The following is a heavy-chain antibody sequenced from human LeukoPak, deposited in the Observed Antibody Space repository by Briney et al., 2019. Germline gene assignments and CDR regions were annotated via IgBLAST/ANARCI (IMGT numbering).Heavy chain of an antibody. CDR1: GFTFSSYS. Sequence: GGSLRLSCAASGFTFSSYSMNWVRQAPGKGLEWVSSISSSSSYIYYADSVKGRFTISRDNAKNSLYLQMNSLRAEDTAVYYCASGTVRDGYNYIDYWGQGTLVTVSS. V-gene: IGHV3-21*01. CDR2: ISSSSSYI. CDR3: ASGTVRDGYNYIDY. J-gene: IGHJ4*02. D-gene: IGHD5-24*01.